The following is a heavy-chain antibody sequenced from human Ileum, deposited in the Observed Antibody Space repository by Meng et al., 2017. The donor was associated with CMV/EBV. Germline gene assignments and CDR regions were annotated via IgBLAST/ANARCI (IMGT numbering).Heavy chain of an antibody. Sequence: LRRGGVGGGLIRPGGSLRLFCAACEFTFSDYMLSWVPQAPGKGLGWVSGISGSGDRTYYADSVKGRFTISRDNSKKTLYLQMNSLRVEDTAIYYCAKDGYGVVDHWGQGSLVTVSS. D-gene: IGHD5/OR15-5a*01. V-gene: IGHV3-23*04. CDR3: AKDGYGVVDH. J-gene: IGHJ4*02. CDR2: ISGSGDRT. CDR1: EFTFSDYM.